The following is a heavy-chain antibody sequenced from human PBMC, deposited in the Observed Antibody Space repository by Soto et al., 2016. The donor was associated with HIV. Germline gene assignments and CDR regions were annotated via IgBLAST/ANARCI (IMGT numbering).Heavy chain of an antibody. V-gene: IGHV4-31*03. CDR1: GGSISSGTYY. Sequence: QVQLQESGPGLVKPSQTLSLTCTVSGGSISSGTYYWSWIRQHPEKGLEWIGYIFDSGSTYYNPSLKSRVTISVDTSKNQXSLKLSSVTAADTAVYYCARDLFLGSTRTGDLYGYWYFDLWGRGTWSLSPQ. D-gene: IGHD7-27*01. CDR3: ARDLFLGSTRTGDLYGYWYFDL. J-gene: IGHJ2*01. CDR2: IFDSGST.